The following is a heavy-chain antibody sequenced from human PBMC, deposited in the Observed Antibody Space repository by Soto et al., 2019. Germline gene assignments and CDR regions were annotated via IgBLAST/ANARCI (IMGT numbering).Heavy chain of an antibody. CDR3: ARTTAAIHLNY. J-gene: IGHJ4*02. CDR2: THHSGST. V-gene: IGHV4-34*01. Sequence: QAQLQQWGTGLLKPSETLSLTCAVYGGSLSGNYWGWIRQPPGKGLEWIGETHHSGSTAYNPSLKSRVTISGDTSRNQFSLKLNSVTAADTAVYYCARTTAAIHLNYWRQGTLVTVSS. D-gene: IGHD2-21*02. CDR1: GGSLSGNY.